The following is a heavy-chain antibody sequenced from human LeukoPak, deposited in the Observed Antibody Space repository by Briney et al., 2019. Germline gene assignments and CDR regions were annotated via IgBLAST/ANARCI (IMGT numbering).Heavy chain of an antibody. D-gene: IGHD3-22*01. Sequence: GASVKVSCKVSGYTXTELSMHWVRQAPGKGLEWMGGFDPEDGETIYAQKFQGRVTMTEDTSTDTAYMELSSLRSENTAVYYCATEGPWKTYYYDSSGYPYFDYWGQGTLVTVSS. CDR3: ATEGPWKTYYYDSSGYPYFDY. CDR1: GYTXTELS. V-gene: IGHV1-24*01. CDR2: FDPEDGET. J-gene: IGHJ4*02.